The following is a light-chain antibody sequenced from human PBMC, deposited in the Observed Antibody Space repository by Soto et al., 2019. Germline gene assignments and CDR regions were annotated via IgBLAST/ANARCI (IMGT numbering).Light chain of an antibody. Sequence: DIQMTQSPSTLSASVGDRVTITCRASQSITGWLAWFQQKPGKAPKLLISKASRLESGVPSRFSGSGSGTEFTLSSSGLQPDDFATYYCQQYNPYSPWTFGQGTEVEIK. CDR3: QQYNPYSPWT. CDR1: QSITGW. J-gene: IGKJ1*01. V-gene: IGKV1-5*03. CDR2: KAS.